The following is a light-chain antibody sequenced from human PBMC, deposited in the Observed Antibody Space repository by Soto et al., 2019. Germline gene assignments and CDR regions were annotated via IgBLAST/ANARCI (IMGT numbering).Light chain of an antibody. Sequence: QSARTQPPSASGSPGQSVTISCTGTSSDVGGYNYVSWYQQHPGKAPKLMIYEVSKRPSGVPDRFSGSKSGNTASLTVSGLQAEDEADYYCSSYAGSNNYVFGTGTKV. J-gene: IGLJ1*01. CDR1: SSDVGGYNY. CDR2: EVS. V-gene: IGLV2-8*01. CDR3: SSYAGSNNYV.